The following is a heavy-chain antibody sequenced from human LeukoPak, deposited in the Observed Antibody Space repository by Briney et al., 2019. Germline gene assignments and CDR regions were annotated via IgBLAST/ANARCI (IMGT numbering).Heavy chain of an antibody. CDR2: ISSSSYI. V-gene: IGHV3-21*01. Sequence: GGSLRLSCAASGFTFSRFGIHWVRQAPGKGLEWVSSISSSSYIYYADSVKGRFTISRDNAKNSLYLQMNSLRAEDTAVYYCARHEVRYFDWFTQRAKASRGPMRDWGQGTLVTVSS. J-gene: IGHJ4*02. CDR3: ARHEVRYFDWFTQRAKASRGPMRD. CDR1: GFTFSRFG. D-gene: IGHD3-9*01.